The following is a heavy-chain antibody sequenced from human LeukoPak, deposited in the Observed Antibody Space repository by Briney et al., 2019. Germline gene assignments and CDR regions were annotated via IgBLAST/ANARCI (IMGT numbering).Heavy chain of an antibody. J-gene: IGHJ2*01. CDR3: ARDRIAAADFDL. CDR1: GYRFNSYG. Sequence: ASVKVSCKASGYRFNSYGISWVRQAPGQGLEWMGGIIPIFGTANYAQKFQGRVTITADKSTSTAYMELSSLRSEDTAVYYCARDRIAAADFDLWGRGTLVTVSS. V-gene: IGHV1-69*06. D-gene: IGHD6-13*01. CDR2: IIPIFGTA.